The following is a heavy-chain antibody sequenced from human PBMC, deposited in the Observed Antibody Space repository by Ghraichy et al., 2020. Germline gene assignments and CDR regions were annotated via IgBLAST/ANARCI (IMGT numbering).Heavy chain of an antibody. Sequence: GGSLRLSCAASGFTFSSYAMFWVRQAPGKGLEWVAVISNDGSNKQYADSVKGRFTISRDDSKDTVYLQMNSLRAEDTALYYCARNRVGPDYWGQGTLVTVSS. D-gene: IGHD3-16*01. V-gene: IGHV3-30-3*01. CDR3: ARNRVGPDY. CDR1: GFTFSSYA. J-gene: IGHJ4*02. CDR2: ISNDGSNK.